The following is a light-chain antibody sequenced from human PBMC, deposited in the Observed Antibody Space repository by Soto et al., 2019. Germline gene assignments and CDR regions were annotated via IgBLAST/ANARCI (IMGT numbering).Light chain of an antibody. CDR2: ELS. J-gene: IGLJ2*01. Sequence: QSLLTQPASVSGSRGQSITFSCPGTSIDVGGYNYVSWYQQHPGKAPKLMIYELSNRPSGVANRFSGSKSGNTASLTISRLQPEDEADYYCSSYTSSSNLLFGGRTQLTVL. CDR3: SSYTSSSNLL. CDR1: SIDVGGYNY. V-gene: IGLV2-14*01.